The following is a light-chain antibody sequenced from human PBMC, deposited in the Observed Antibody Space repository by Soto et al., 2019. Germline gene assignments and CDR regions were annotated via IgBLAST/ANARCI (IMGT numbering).Light chain of an antibody. J-gene: IGKJ1*01. CDR3: QQYNTYSPT. CDR2: DAS. V-gene: IGKV1-5*01. CDR1: QSISNS. Sequence: DIPMTQSPSTLSASVGDRVTLTCRASQSISNSLAWYQQRPGKAPNLLIYDASRLKSGVPSRFSGSGSGTEFTLTIGSLQPDDFATYYCQQYNTYSPTFGQGTKVDI.